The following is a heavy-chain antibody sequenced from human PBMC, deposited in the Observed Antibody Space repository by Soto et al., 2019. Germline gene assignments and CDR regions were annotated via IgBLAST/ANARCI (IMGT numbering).Heavy chain of an antibody. CDR2: ISSSSSTI. CDR3: ARDLKCSGGSCYSVRKWRPIDY. D-gene: IGHD2-15*01. J-gene: IGHJ4*02. Sequence: EVQLVESGGGLVQPGGSLRLSCAASGFTFSSYSMNWVRQAPGKGLEWVSYISSSSSTIYYADSVKGRFTISRDNAKNSLYLQMNSLRDEDTAVYYCARDLKCSGGSCYSVRKWRPIDYWGQGTLVTVSS. V-gene: IGHV3-48*02. CDR1: GFTFSSYS.